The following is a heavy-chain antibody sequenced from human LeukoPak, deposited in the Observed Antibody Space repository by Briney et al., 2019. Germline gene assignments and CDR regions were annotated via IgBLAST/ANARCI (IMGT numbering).Heavy chain of an antibody. V-gene: IGHV1-18*01. CDR1: GYTSTSYG. CDR2: ISAYNGNT. CDR3: ARTLSSSSWTPKGWWFDP. J-gene: IGHJ5*02. Sequence: ASGKLSCKPSGYTSTSYGISWVRDAPGQRLGRRGCISAYNGNTTYAQKRQGRVNMTTHTSTSTAYIELRSLRSDDTAVYYCARTLSSSSWTPKGWWFDPWGQGTLVTVSS. D-gene: IGHD6-13*01.